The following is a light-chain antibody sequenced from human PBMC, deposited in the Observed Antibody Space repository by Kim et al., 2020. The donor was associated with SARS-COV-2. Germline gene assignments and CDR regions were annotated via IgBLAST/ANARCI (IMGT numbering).Light chain of an antibody. J-gene: IGLJ3*02. V-gene: IGLV1-47*01. CDR1: RANIENNF. Sequence: GQTVTISCSGGRANIENNFVFWYRQLPGAAPRLLMYRNDQRPSGVPDRISGSKSGTSASLAISDLRSEDEADYFCASWDDTLNSQLFGGGTKVTVL. CDR2: RND. CDR3: ASWDDTLNSQL.